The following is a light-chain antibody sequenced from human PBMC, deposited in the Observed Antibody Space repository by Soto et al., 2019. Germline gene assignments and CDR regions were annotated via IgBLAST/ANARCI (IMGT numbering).Light chain of an antibody. CDR1: QGINTF. Sequence: DIQMTQSPSSLSASVVDQVTITCRASQGINTFLAWYQQKAGKAPKLLIYAASTLQSGVPSRFSGSGSGTEFTLTISSLQPDDFATYYCQQYSSYSWTFGQGTKVDIK. CDR3: QQYSSYSWT. J-gene: IGKJ1*01. CDR2: AAS. V-gene: IGKV1-9*01.